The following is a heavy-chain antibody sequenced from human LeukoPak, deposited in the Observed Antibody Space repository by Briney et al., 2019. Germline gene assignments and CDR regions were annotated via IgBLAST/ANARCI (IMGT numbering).Heavy chain of an antibody. Sequence: PGGSLRLSCAASGFTLSDHYMDWVRQAAGKGLEWVGRTKNKDNRYSTEYAASVKGGFTIWRDGSKNSLHLQMSSLRAEDTAVYYCARRGITISGVLVYHYSGLDVWGQGTTVTVSS. CDR1: GFTLSDHY. CDR3: ARRGITISGVLVYHYSGLDV. J-gene: IGHJ6*02. CDR2: TKNKDNRYST. D-gene: IGHD3-3*01. V-gene: IGHV3-72*01.